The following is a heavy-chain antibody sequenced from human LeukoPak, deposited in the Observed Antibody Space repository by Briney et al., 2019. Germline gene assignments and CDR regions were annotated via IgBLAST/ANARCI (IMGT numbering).Heavy chain of an antibody. D-gene: IGHD2-15*01. CDR2: IIPILGIA. CDR1: GGTFSSYA. J-gene: IGHJ4*02. V-gene: IGHV1-69*04. Sequence: SVKVSCKASGGTFSSYAISWVRQAPGQGLEWMGRIIPILGIANYAQKFQGRVTITADKSTSTAYMELSSLRSEDTAVYYCAREIVVVVAAHFDHWGQGTLVTVSS. CDR3: AREIVVVVAAHFDH.